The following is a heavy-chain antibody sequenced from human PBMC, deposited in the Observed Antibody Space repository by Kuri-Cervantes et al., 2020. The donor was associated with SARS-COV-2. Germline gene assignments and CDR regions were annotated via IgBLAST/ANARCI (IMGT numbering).Heavy chain of an antibody. CDR3: TTLGHCSGGSCYSEDFDY. CDR2: IKSKTDGGTT. CDR1: GFTPRSYS. V-gene: IGHV3-15*01. D-gene: IGHD2-15*01. Sequence: GESLKISCAASGFTPRSYSMNWVRQAPGKGLEWVGRIKSKTDGGTTDYAAPVKGRFTISRDDSKNTLYLQMNSLKTEDTAVYYCTTLGHCSGGSCYSEDFDYWGQGTLVTVSS. J-gene: IGHJ4*02.